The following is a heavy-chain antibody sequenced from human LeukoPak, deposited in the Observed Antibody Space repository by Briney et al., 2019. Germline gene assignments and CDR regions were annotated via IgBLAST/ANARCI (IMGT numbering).Heavy chain of an antibody. D-gene: IGHD4-23*01. CDR1: GFTVSSNY. CDR2: IYSGGST. Sequence: GGSLRLSCAASGFTVSSNYMSWVRQAPGKGLEWVSVIYSGGSTYYADSVKGRFTISRDNSKNTLYLQMNSLRAEDTAVYYCAREEYGGKDAFDIWGQGTMVTVSS. CDR3: AREEYGGKDAFDI. V-gene: IGHV3-66*01. J-gene: IGHJ3*02.